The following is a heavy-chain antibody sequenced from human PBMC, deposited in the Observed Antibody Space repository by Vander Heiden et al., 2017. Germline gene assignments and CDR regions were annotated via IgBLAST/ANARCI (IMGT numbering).Heavy chain of an antibody. V-gene: IGHV3-23*01. D-gene: IGHD2-21*02. CDR2: IRDGGGST. J-gene: IGHJ4*02. Sequence: EVKLSESGGGLVQPGGSLRRSCAASGLPLSKYAMSWVRQAPGRGLECFSVIRDGGGSTNYADSVKGRFTISRDNSQNTLYLQMNSLRGEDTAVYFCAKGRRDTCYSAVDHWGQGTLVTVSS. CDR1: GLPLSKYA. CDR3: AKGRRDTCYSAVDH.